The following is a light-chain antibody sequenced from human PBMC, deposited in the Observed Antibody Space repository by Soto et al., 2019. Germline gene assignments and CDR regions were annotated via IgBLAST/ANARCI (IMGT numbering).Light chain of an antibody. CDR3: QQYNNWPRT. CDR2: GAS. J-gene: IGKJ1*01. CDR1: QSVSSN. V-gene: IGKV3-15*01. Sequence: EIVMTQFPPTLSVSKGERATLSCRASQSVSSNLAWYQQKPGQAPRLLIYGASTRATGIPARFSGSGSGTEFTLTISSLQSEDFAVYYCQQYNNWPRTFGQGTKVDIK.